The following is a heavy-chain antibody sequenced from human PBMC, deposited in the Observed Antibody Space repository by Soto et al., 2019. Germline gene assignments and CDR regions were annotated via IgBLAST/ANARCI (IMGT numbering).Heavy chain of an antibody. Sequence: GGSLRLSCAASGFTFSSYGMHWVRQAPGKGLEWVAVISYDGSNKYYADSVKGRFTISRDNSKNTLYLQMNSLRAEDTAVYYCAKDGADFYYYGMGVWGQGTTVTVSS. CDR3: AKDGADFYYYGMGV. J-gene: IGHJ6*02. D-gene: IGHD3-3*01. V-gene: IGHV3-30*18. CDR1: GFTFSSYG. CDR2: ISYDGSNK.